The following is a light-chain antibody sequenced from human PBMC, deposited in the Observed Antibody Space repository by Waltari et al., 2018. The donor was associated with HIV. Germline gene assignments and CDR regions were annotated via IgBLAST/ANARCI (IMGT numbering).Light chain of an antibody. Sequence: EVMLTQSPATLSVSPGETVTLSCRASQSVGASLAWYQHRPGQSPRRLVYGAYTTAPCVPARFRGRGFGTDFTLTISNLQSGDFAVYFCQQYSTWPLYTFGQGTKLEI. CDR2: GAY. J-gene: IGKJ2*01. CDR3: QQYSTWPLYT. CDR1: QSVGAS. V-gene: IGKV3-15*01.